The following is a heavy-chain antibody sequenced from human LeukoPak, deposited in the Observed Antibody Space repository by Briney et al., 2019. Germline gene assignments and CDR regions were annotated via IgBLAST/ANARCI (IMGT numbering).Heavy chain of an antibody. Sequence: ASVKVSCKASGYTFTSYGISWVRQAPGQGLEWMGWISAYNGNTNYAQKLQGRVTMTTDTSTSTAYMELRSLRSDDTAVYYCARFEDTVVVPAAMDVWGQGTTVTVSS. D-gene: IGHD2-2*01. CDR1: GYTFTSYG. J-gene: IGHJ6*02. CDR2: ISAYNGNT. CDR3: ARFEDTVVVPAAMDV. V-gene: IGHV1-18*01.